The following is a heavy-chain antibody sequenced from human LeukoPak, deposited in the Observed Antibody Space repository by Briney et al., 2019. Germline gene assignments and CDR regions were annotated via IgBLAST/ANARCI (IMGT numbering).Heavy chain of an antibody. D-gene: IGHD6-19*01. CDR1: SYSISSGFY. CDR3: ARRGGWYRRDFDS. Sequence: SETLSLTCAVSSYSISSGFYWGWIRQPPGKGLEWIGSIYYSGTTYYNPSLKSRVTIFVDTSKNQFSLKLSSVTAADTAVYYCARRGGWYRRDFDSWGQGTLVTVSS. CDR2: IYYSGTT. J-gene: IGHJ4*02. V-gene: IGHV4-38-2*01.